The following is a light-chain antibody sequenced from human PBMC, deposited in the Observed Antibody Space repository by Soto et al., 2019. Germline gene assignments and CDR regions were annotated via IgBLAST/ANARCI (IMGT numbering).Light chain of an antibody. CDR1: QTISTY. V-gene: IGKV1-39*01. J-gene: IGKJ1*01. CDR2: DAS. Sequence: IQMTQSPSSLSASVGDRVTITCRASQTISTYLNWYQQKPGKAPRLLIYDASSLLSGVPSRFSGSGSGTDFTLTIASLQPEDFATYYCQQSYSTPRTFGQGTKVDIK. CDR3: QQSYSTPRT.